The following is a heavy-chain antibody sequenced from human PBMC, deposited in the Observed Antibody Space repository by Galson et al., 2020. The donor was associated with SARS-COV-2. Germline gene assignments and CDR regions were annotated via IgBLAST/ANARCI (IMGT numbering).Heavy chain of an antibody. CDR2: ISGGFGRT. V-gene: IGHV3-23*01. D-gene: IGHD6-19*01. Sequence: GGSLRLSCAASGLSFSNFGMTWVRQAPGKGLEWVSSISGGFGRTYYADSVKGRFTISRDDSKNTLYLQMNSLRAEDTAVYYCAKVAVFHFDYWCQGTLVTVSS. J-gene: IGHJ4*02. CDR1: GLSFSNFG. CDR3: AKVAVFHFDY.